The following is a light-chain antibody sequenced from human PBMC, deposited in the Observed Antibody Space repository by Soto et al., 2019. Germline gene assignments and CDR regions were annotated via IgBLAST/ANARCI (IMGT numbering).Light chain of an antibody. Sequence: ESVLTQSPGTLSLSPGERATLSCRASQSVTNRYFAWQQQRPGQAPRLLVYGISNRATSIPDRFSGSGSGTDFTLTISRLEPEDFVVYYCQQYSSLPHTFGQGTKLEVK. J-gene: IGKJ2*01. V-gene: IGKV3-20*01. CDR2: GIS. CDR1: QSVTNRY. CDR3: QQYSSLPHT.